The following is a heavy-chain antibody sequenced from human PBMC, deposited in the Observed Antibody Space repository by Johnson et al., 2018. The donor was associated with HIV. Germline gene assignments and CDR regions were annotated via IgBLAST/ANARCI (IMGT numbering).Heavy chain of an antibody. D-gene: IGHD3-22*01. V-gene: IGHV3-74*02. J-gene: IGHJ3*02. Sequence: MQLVESGGGLVQPGRSLRLSCAASGFTFSSYWMHWVRQAPGKGLVWVSRISSDGSGTSYADSVKGRFTISRDNAKNTLYLQMNSLRAEDTAIYYCVRGRISMTVVDLRGGAFDIWGQGTMVIVSS. CDR3: VRGRISMTVVDLRGGAFDI. CDR1: GFTFSSYW. CDR2: ISSDGSGT.